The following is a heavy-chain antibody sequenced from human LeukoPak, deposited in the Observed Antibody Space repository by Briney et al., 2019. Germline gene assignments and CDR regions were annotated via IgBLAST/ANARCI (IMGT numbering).Heavy chain of an antibody. Sequence: SETLSLTCTVSGGSISSSSYYWGWIRQPPGKGLEWIGSIYYSGSAYYNPSLKSRVTISVDTSKNQFSLKLSSVTAADTAVYYCARIYCGGDCRGYYYHYYMDVWGKGTTVTISS. V-gene: IGHV4-39*07. J-gene: IGHJ6*03. CDR3: ARIYCGGDCRGYYYHYYMDV. CDR1: GGSISSSSYY. D-gene: IGHD2-21*02. CDR2: IYYSGSA.